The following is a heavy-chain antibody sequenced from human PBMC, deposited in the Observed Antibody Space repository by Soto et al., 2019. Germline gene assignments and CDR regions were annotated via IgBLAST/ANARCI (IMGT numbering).Heavy chain of an antibody. J-gene: IGHJ4*02. CDR3: APSSGQPQHDY. CDR1: GFTFSSYA. V-gene: IGHV3-23*01. CDR2: ISGSGGSA. D-gene: IGHD3-22*01. Sequence: GGSLRLSCAASGFTFSSYAMSWVRQAPGKGLEWVSAISGSGGSAYYADSVKGRFTISRDNSKNTLYLQMNSLRAEDTAVYYCAPSSGQPQHDYWGQGTLVTVSS.